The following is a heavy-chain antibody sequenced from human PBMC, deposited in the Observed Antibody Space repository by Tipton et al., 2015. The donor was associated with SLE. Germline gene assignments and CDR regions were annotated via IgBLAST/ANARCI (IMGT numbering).Heavy chain of an antibody. D-gene: IGHD6-13*01. CDR1: GFTFSDYA. CDR2: IYSGGSNT. J-gene: IGHJ4*02. CDR3: AKGTVYSLAAADY. Sequence: SLRLSCTASGFTFSDYAMSWVRQAPGKGLEWVSVIYSGGSNTYYADSVKGRFTISRDNSKNTLYLQMNSLRVEDTAVYYCAKGTVYSLAAADYSGPGTLVTVSS. V-gene: IGHV3-23*03.